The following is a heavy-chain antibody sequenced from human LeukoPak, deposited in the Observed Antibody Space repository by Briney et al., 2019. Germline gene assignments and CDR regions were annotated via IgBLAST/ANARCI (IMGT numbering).Heavy chain of an antibody. CDR1: GYTFTSYG. D-gene: IGHD3-16*01. Sequence: ASVKASCKASGYTFTSYGISWVRQAPGQGLEWMGWIDAYNGNTNYAQKFQGRVTITTDTSTTTAYMEMRSLRFDDTAVYYCARDYDYVPDFWGQGTLVTVSS. V-gene: IGHV1-18*01. CDR2: IDAYNGNT. J-gene: IGHJ4*02. CDR3: ARDYDYVPDF.